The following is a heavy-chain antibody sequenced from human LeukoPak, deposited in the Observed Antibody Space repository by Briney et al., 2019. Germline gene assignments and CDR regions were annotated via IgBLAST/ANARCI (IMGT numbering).Heavy chain of an antibody. J-gene: IGHJ4*02. V-gene: IGHV3-7*01. D-gene: IGHD6-6*01. CDR1: GFTFSSYC. Sequence: VGSLRLSCVASGFTFSSYCMSWVRQAPGKGLEWVANINQDGSERYQVDSVKGRFTISRDNAQNSVHLQMNSLRDEDTAVYYCARARPNVVVGPPAAHFDSWGQGALVTVSS. CDR3: ARARPNVVVGPPAAHFDS. CDR2: INQDGSER.